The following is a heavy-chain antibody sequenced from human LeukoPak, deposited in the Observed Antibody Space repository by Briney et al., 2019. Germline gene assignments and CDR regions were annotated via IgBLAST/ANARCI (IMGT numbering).Heavy chain of an antibody. CDR2: ISGGGVST. D-gene: IGHD3-9*01. CDR1: GFTFSSYG. V-gene: IGHV3-23*01. Sequence: PGGSLRLSCAASGFTFSSYGMSWVRQAPGKGLEWVSGISGGGVSTYYADSVKGRFTISRDNSKNTLYLQMNSLRAEDTAVYYCASGGGQAYFDWLSPSRWGQGTLVTVSS. J-gene: IGHJ4*02. CDR3: ASGGGQAYFDWLSPSR.